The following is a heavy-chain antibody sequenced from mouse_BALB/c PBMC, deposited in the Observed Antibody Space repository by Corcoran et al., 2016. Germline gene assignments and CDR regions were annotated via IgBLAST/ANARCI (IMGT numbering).Heavy chain of an antibody. CDR1: GYSFTGYY. Sequence: EVQLQQSGPELVKPGASVKISCKAYGYSFTGYYMHWVKQSHVKSLEWIGRINPYNGATSYNQNFKDKASLTVDKSSSTAYMELHSLTSEDSAVYYCARWDYDDYYAMDYWGQGTSVTVSS. J-gene: IGHJ4*01. D-gene: IGHD2-4*01. V-gene: IGHV1-26*01. CDR3: ARWDYDDYYAMDY. CDR2: INPYNGAT.